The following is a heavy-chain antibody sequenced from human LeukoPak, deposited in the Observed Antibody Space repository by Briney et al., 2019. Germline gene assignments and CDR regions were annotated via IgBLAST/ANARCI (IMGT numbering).Heavy chain of an antibody. D-gene: IGHD3-22*01. CDR1: GGSFTDYY. CDR2: ANHNGGT. J-gene: IGHJ4*02. CDR3: ARVASSGYLAY. Sequence: PSETLSLTCAVYGGSFTDYYWSWIRQPPGKGLEWIGEANHNGGTNYNPSLKSRVTISMDTSKNQFSLKLTSVTAADTAIYYCARVASSGYLAYWGQGTLVTVSS. V-gene: IGHV4-34*01.